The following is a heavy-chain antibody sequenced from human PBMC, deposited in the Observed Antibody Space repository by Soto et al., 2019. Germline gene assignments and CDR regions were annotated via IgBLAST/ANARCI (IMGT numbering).Heavy chain of an antibody. Sequence: SVKVSCKASGGTFSSYAISWVRQAPGQGLEWMGGISPIFGTANYAQKLQGSVTMTADTSTSTAYMELSSLRSDDTAVYYCARVSLTPSLWFGELSHWGQGTLVTVSS. D-gene: IGHD3-10*01. CDR2: ISPIFGTA. V-gene: IGHV1-69*06. CDR3: ARVSLTPSLWFGELSH. CDR1: GGTFSSYA. J-gene: IGHJ4*02.